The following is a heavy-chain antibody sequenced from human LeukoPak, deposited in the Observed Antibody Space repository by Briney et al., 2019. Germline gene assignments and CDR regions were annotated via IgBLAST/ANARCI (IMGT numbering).Heavy chain of an antibody. V-gene: IGHV4-4*02. CDR2: IYHSGST. CDR3: ARGAIMVRGVIITRARAFDI. CDR1: GGSISSSNW. J-gene: IGHJ3*02. Sequence: SGTLSLTCAVSGGSISSSNWWSWVRQPPGKGLEWIGEIYHSGSTNYNPSLKSRVTISVDKSKNQFSLKLSSVTAADTAVYYCARGAIMVRGVIITRARAFDIWGQGTMVTVSS. D-gene: IGHD3-10*01.